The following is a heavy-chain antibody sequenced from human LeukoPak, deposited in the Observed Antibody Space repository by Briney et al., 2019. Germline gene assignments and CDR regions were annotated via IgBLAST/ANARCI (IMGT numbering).Heavy chain of an antibody. D-gene: IGHD1-26*01. Sequence: SETLSLTCAVYGGSFSGYYWSWIRQPPGKGLEWIGEINHSGSTNYNPSHKSRVTISVDTSKNQFSLKLSSVTAADTAVYYCARGDSIVGATFNYWGQGTLVTVSS. CDR1: GGSFSGYY. CDR3: ARGDSIVGATFNY. CDR2: INHSGST. J-gene: IGHJ4*02. V-gene: IGHV4-34*01.